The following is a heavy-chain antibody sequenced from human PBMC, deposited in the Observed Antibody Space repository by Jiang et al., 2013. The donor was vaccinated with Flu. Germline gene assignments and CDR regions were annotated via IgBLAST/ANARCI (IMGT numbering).Heavy chain of an antibody. CDR1: AGSFSGYY. CDR3: VHKFYYDSGNDY. V-gene: IGHV4-34*01. D-gene: IGHD3-22*01. CDR2: INHSGAT. J-gene: IGHJ4*02. Sequence: LLKPSETLSLTCAVYAGSFSGYYWSWIRQPPGKGLEWIGEINHSGATNYNPSLKSRVTILGDTSLNQFSLRLTSVTAADTAIYYCVHKFYYDSGNDYWGQGTLVTVSS.